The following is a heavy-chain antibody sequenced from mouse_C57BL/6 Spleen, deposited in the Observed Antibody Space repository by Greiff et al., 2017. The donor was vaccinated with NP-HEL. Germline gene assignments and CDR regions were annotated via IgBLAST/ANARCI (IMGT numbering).Heavy chain of an antibody. V-gene: IGHV1-76*01. CDR3: ARERLPHYFDY. Sequence: VQLQQSGAELVRPGASVKLSCKASGYTFTDYYINWVKQRPGQGLEWIARIYPGSGNTYYNEKFKGKATLTAEKSSSTAYMQLSSLTSEDSAVYFCARERLPHYFDYWGQGTTLTVSS. J-gene: IGHJ2*01. CDR1: GYTFTDYY. CDR2: IYPGSGNT. D-gene: IGHD2-2*01.